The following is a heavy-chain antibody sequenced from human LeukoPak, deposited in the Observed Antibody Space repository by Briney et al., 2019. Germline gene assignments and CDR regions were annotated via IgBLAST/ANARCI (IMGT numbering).Heavy chain of an antibody. D-gene: IGHD6-19*01. CDR1: GDSVSSNSAA. CDR2: TYYRSKWYN. V-gene: IGHV6-1*01. J-gene: IGHJ5*02. CDR3: ARDPDSSGWYGGWFDP. Sequence: SQTLSLTCALSGDSVSSNSAAWTWVRQSPSRGLEWLVSTYYRSKWYNDYAVSVKSRITINPDTSKNQFSLQLNSVTPEDTAVYYCARDPDSSGWYGGWFDPWGQGTLVTVSS.